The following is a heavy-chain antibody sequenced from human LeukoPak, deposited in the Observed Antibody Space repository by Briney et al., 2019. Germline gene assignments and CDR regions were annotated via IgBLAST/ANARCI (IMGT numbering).Heavy chain of an antibody. Sequence: GGSLRLSCAASGFTFSSYSMNWVRQAPGKGLEWVSSISSSSFYIYYADPVKGRFTISRDNAKNSLYLQMNSLRAEDTAVYYCARDRTKTLTDYEYYFDYWGQGTLVTVSS. V-gene: IGHV3-21*01. CDR2: ISSSSFYI. J-gene: IGHJ4*02. D-gene: IGHD3-9*01. CDR3: ARDRTKTLTDYEYYFDY. CDR1: GFTFSSYS.